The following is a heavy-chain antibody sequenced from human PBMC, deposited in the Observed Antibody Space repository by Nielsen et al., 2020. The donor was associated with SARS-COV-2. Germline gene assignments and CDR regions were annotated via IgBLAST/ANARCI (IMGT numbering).Heavy chain of an antibody. CDR3: ARGPSAFDL. CDR2: IATAGDT. CDR1: GFPLRSYD. J-gene: IGHJ3*01. Sequence: GESLKISCAASGFPLRSYDMQWVRQTTGKGLEWVSTIATAGDTFYSDSVKGRFTISRDNAKNSMYLQMNRLRAGDRAVYYCARGPSAFDLWGQGTLVSVSS. V-gene: IGHV3-13*01.